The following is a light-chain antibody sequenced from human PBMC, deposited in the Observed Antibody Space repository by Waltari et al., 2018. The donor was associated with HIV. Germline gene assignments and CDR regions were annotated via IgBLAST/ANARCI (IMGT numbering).Light chain of an antibody. V-gene: IGLV2-14*01. J-gene: IGLJ2*01. CDR2: AVS. Sequence: QSALTQPASVSGSLGQSVTISCTGANSDLGGYNYVSWYQQHPGKAPNIIIHAVSNRPSGVSDRFSGSKSGNTASLTISGLQAEDESDYYCSSFITTTTHVVFGGGTRLTVL. CDR1: NSDLGGYNY. CDR3: SSFITTTTHVV.